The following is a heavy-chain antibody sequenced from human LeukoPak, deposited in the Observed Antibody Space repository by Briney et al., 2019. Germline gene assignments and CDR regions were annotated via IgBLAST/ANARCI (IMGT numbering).Heavy chain of an antibody. Sequence: GGSLRLSCVASGFIFSNYWMTWVRQPPGKGLEWVANIKQDGSEKYYVDSVKGRFTISRDNAKNSLYLQMNSLRAEDTAVYYCASGGGYYYDSSGYYYWGQGTLVTVSS. CDR1: GFIFSNYW. CDR2: IKQDGSEK. J-gene: IGHJ4*02. CDR3: ASGGGYYYDSSGYYY. V-gene: IGHV3-7*03. D-gene: IGHD3-22*01.